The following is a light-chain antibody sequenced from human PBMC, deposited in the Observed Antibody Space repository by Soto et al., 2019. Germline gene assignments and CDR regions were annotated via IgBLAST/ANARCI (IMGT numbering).Light chain of an antibody. Sequence: DIVMTQSPDSLAVSLGERATINCKSSQGVFDRPSNRNFLTWYQQKPGQPPKLLIYWASTREFGVPDRFSGSGSGTDFTLTISSLQAEDVAVYYCQQYYTLPYTFGQGTNVEI. CDR2: WAS. CDR3: QQYYTLPYT. CDR1: QGVFDRPSNRNF. J-gene: IGKJ2*01. V-gene: IGKV4-1*01.